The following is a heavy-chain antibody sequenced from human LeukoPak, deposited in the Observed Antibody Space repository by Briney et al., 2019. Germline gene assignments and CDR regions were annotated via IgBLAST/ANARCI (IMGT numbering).Heavy chain of an antibody. V-gene: IGHV4-39*07. J-gene: IGHJ4*02. CDR2: IYYSGST. CDR1: GGSISSSSYY. CDR3: ARDVEMATISDY. D-gene: IGHD5-24*01. Sequence: PSETLSLTCTVSGGSISSSSYYWGWIRQPPGKGLEWIGSIYYSGSTYYNPSLKSRVTISVDTSKNQFSLKLSSVTAADTAVYYCARDVEMATISDYWGQGTLVTVSS.